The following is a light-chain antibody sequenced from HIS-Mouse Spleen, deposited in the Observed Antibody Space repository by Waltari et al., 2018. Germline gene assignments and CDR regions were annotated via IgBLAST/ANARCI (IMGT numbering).Light chain of an antibody. V-gene: IGLV3-10*01. Sequence: SYELTQPPSVSVSPGQTARITCSGGALPKKYAYWYQQKSGQAPVLVIYEDSKRPSGITERVSGSSSGTMATLTISGAQVEDEADYYCYSTDSSGNHRVFGGGTKLTVL. CDR2: EDS. CDR1: ALPKKY. J-gene: IGLJ2*01. CDR3: YSTDSSGNHRV.